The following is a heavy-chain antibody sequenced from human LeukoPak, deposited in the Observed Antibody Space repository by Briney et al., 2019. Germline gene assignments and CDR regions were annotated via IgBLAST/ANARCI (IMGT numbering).Heavy chain of an antibody. CDR3: ARGTRVTKRFDP. V-gene: IGHV4-34*01. CDR2: INHSGST. D-gene: IGHD4-17*01. CDR1: GGSFSGYY. Sequence: PSETLSLTCTVSGGSFSGYYWSWIRQPPGKGLEWIGEINHSGSTNYNPSLKSRVTISVDTSKNQFSLKLSSVTAADTAVYYCARGTRVTKRFDPWGQGTLVTVSS. J-gene: IGHJ5*02.